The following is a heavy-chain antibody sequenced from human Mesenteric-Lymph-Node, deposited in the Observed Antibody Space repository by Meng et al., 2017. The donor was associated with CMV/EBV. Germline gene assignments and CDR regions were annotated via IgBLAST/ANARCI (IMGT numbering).Heavy chain of an antibody. Sequence: LSLTCAASGFSLSGSAMHWVRQASGKGLEWVGRIRSKANNYATAYAASVKGRFTISRDDSKNTAYLQMNSLKTEDTAVYYCTRRGTTVFNYAMDVWGQGTTVTVSS. D-gene: IGHD4-11*01. J-gene: IGHJ6*02. CDR1: GFSLSGSA. V-gene: IGHV3-73*01. CDR3: TRRGTTVFNYAMDV. CDR2: IRSKANNYAT.